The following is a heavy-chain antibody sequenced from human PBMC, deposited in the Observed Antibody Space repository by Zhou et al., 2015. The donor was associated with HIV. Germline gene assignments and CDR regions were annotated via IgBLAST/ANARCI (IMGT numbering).Heavy chain of an antibody. J-gene: IGHJ4*02. V-gene: IGHV1-2*02. CDR1: GYSFTGYF. CDR3: TTRDY. CDR2: MNPNTGDT. Sequence: QVQLVQSGAEVQKPGASVKVSCKASGYSFTGYFLHWVRQAPGQGLEWMGTMNPNTGDTKYGQKFQGRVTMTRDTSITTAYMELIGLTSDDRAVYYCTTRDYWGQGTLVTVSS.